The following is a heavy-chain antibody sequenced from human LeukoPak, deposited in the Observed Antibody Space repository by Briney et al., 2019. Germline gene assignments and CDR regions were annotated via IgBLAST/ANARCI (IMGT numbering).Heavy chain of an antibody. V-gene: IGHV3-43*01. CDR1: GFTFDDYT. J-gene: IGHJ4*02. Sequence: GGSLRLSCAASGFTFDDYTMHWVRQAPGKGLEWVSLISWDGGSTYYADSVKGRFTISRDNSKNSLYLQMNSLRTEDTALYYCAKDHGSGSYSPDYWGQGTLVTVSS. D-gene: IGHD3-10*01. CDR2: ISWDGGST. CDR3: AKDHGSGSYSPDY.